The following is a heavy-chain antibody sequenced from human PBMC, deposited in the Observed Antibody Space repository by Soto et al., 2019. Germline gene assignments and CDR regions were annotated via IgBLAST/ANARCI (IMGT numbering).Heavy chain of an antibody. CDR3: GRGDYGSGSYTNYYYYYRDV. V-gene: IGHV4-59*01. CDR2: IYYSGST. Sequence: QVQLQESGPGLVKPSETLSLTCTVSGGSISSYYWSWIRQPPGKGLEWIGYIYYSGSTNYNPSLKSRVTISVDPSKTQFSRKLRFVTAADTAVYYCGRGDYGSGSYTNYYYYYRDVGGKGTTVTVSS. CDR1: GGSISSYY. J-gene: IGHJ6*03. D-gene: IGHD3-10*01.